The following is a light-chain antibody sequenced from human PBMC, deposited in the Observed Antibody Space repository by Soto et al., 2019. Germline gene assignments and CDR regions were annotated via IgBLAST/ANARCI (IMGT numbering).Light chain of an antibody. V-gene: IGKV3-20*01. Sequence: EIVLTQSPGTLSLFPGERATFSCRASQSFSSAYLAWYQQKPGQAPRLLIYGASNRATGIPDRFSGSGSGAVLTLTISRLEADDSAVYYCQQYDSSPRTFGQGTKVEI. J-gene: IGKJ1*01. CDR2: GAS. CDR1: QSFSSAY. CDR3: QQYDSSPRT.